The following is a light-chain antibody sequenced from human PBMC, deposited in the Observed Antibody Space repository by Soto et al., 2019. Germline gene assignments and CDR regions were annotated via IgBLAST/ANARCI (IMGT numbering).Light chain of an antibody. CDR1: QVLLFLSNNKNS. J-gene: IGKJ4*01. CDR2: WAS. Sequence: DIVMTQSPNSLCVSLGERASITFQSTQVLLFLSNNKNSLAWYQQKQGQPPKLLIYWASTRQSGVPERFSGSGSGTDFTLTINNLQPEDVAVYYCQQYFSAPLTVGGGTKVDI. V-gene: IGKV4-1*01. CDR3: QQYFSAPLT.